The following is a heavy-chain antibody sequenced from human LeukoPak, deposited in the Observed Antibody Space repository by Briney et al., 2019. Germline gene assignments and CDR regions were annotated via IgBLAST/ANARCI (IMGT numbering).Heavy chain of an antibody. CDR3: ARDRYSGSYGNYYYYFMDV. CDR1: GFTFSSYE. Sequence: GGSLRLSCAASGFTFSSYEMNWLRQAPGKGLEWVSYISSSGSTIYYADSVKGRFTIYRANAKNSLYLQMNSLRAEDTAAYYCARDRYSGSYGNYYYYFMDVWGKGTTVTISS. V-gene: IGHV3-48*03. J-gene: IGHJ6*03. D-gene: IGHD1-26*01. CDR2: ISSSGSTI.